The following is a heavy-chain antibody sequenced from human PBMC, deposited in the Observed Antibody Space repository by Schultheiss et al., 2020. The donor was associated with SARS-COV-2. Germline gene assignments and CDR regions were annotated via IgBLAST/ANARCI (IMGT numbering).Heavy chain of an antibody. V-gene: IGHV4-34*01. CDR1: GGSISSYY. J-gene: IGHJ6*03. CDR2: INHSGST. Sequence: GSLRLSCTVSGGSISSYYWSWIRQPPGKGLEWIGEINHSGSTNYNPSLKSRVTISVDTSKNQFSLKLSSVTAADTAVYYCARGYRYCSSTSCYLRYYYYYMDVWGKGTTVTVSS. CDR3: ARGYRYCSSTSCYLRYYYYYMDV. D-gene: IGHD2-2*01.